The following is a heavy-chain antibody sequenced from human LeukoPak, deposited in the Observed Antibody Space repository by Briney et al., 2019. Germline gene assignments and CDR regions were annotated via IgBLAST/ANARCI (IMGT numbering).Heavy chain of an antibody. V-gene: IGHV4-34*01. J-gene: IGHJ6*02. CDR3: ARLGCSSTSCYGPYYYYGMDV. D-gene: IGHD2-2*01. CDR2: INHSGST. Sequence: SESLSLTCAVYGGSFSGYYWSWIRQPPGKGLEWIGEINHSGSTNYNPSLKSRVTISVDTSKNQFSLKLSSVTAADTVVYYCARLGCSSTSCYGPYYYYGMDVWGQGTTVTVSS. CDR1: GGSFSGYY.